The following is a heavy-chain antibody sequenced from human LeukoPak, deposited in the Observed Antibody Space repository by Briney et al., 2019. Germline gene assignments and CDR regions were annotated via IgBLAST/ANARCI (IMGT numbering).Heavy chain of an antibody. CDR3: AREDYDFWSGYGDYYYYMDV. Sequence: ASVKVSCKASGYTFTSYDINWVRQATGQGLEWMGWMNPNSGNTGYAQKFQGRVTMTRNTSISTAYMELISLRSEDTAVYYCAREDYDFWSGYGDYYYYMDVWGKGTTVTVSS. CDR1: GYTFTSYD. CDR2: MNPNSGNT. D-gene: IGHD3-3*01. V-gene: IGHV1-8*01. J-gene: IGHJ6*03.